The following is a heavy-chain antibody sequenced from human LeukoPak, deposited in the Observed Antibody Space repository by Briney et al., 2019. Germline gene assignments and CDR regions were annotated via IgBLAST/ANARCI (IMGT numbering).Heavy chain of an antibody. D-gene: IGHD2-2*02. J-gene: IGHJ4*02. CDR1: GFSFSSYA. V-gene: IGHV3-23*01. Sequence: GGSLRLSCAASGFSFSSYAMSWVRQAPGKGLEWVSAIGGSGDSTCYADSVKGRFTIPRDNSKNTLFLQMNSLRADDTAVYYCAKSRSSSVSCYNYWGQGTLVTVSS. CDR3: AKSRSSSVSCYNY. CDR2: IGGSGDST.